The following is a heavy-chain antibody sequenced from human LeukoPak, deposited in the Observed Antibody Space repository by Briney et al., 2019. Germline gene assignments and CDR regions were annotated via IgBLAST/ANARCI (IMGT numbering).Heavy chain of an antibody. CDR2: INHSGST. CDR1: GGSLSGYY. V-gene: IGHV4-34*01. J-gene: IGHJ6*02. Sequence: SETLSLTCAVYGGSLSGYYWSWIRQPPGKGLEWIGEINHSGSTNYNPSLKSRVTISVDTSKNQFSLKLSSVTAADTAVYYCARVPPVSSSSYYYYYGMDVWDQGTTVTVSS. CDR3: ARVPPVSSSSYYYYYGMDV. D-gene: IGHD6-6*01.